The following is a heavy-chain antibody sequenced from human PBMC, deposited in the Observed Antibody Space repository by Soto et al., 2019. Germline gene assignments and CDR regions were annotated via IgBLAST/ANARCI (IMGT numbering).Heavy chain of an antibody. V-gene: IGHV4-34*01. Sequence: PSETLSLTCAVYGGSFSGYYWSWIRQPLGKGLEWIGEINHSGSTNYNPSLKSRATISVDTSKNQFSLKLSSVTAADTAVYYCARRYGYSFDYWGQGTLVTVSS. CDR1: GGSFSGYY. J-gene: IGHJ4*02. D-gene: IGHD1-1*01. CDR3: ARRYGYSFDY. CDR2: INHSGST.